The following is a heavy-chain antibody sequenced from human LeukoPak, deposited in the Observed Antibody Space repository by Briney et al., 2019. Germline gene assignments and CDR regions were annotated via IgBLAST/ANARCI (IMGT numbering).Heavy chain of an antibody. D-gene: IGHD3-3*01. J-gene: IGHJ4*02. Sequence: SETLSLTCTVSGGSISSSSYYWGLIRQPPGKGLEWIGSIYYSGSTYYNPSLKSRVTISVDTSKNQFSLKLSSVTAADTAVYYCARTGYYDFWSGYQYPFDYWGQGTLVTVSS. CDR3: ARTGYYDFWSGYQYPFDY. V-gene: IGHV4-39*01. CDR1: GGSISSSSYY. CDR2: IYYSGST.